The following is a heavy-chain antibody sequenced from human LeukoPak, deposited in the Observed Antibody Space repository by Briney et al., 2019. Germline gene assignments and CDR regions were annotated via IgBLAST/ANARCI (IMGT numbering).Heavy chain of an antibody. J-gene: IGHJ4*02. D-gene: IGHD3-16*01. V-gene: IGHV3-11*01. Sequence: PGGSLRLSCAASGFMFSDYYMVWIRQAPGKGLEWIAYISSGGDTFFYADSVKGRFTISRDNSGDSLHLQMNSLRAEDTAVYYCARGDGVYDYLWGRSYWGQGTLVTVSS. CDR3: ARGDGVYDYLWGRSY. CDR1: GFMFSDYY. CDR2: ISSGGDTF.